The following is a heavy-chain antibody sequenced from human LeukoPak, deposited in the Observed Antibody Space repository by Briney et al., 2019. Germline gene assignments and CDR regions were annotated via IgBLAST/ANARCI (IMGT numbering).Heavy chain of an antibody. CDR1: GGPISSGDYS. Sequence: SETLSLTCAVSGGPISSGDYSCSWIRQPPGKGLEWVGYIYHSGSTYYNSSLQSRVNMSVDRSKNQFSLKLSSVTAADTAVYYCARVLSGSYIEIDYWGQGTLVTVSS. J-gene: IGHJ4*02. D-gene: IGHD3-10*01. CDR2: IYHSGST. V-gene: IGHV4-30-2*01. CDR3: ARVLSGSYIEIDY.